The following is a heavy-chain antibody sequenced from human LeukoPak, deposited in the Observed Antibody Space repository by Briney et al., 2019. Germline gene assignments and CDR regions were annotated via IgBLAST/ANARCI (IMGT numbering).Heavy chain of an antibody. CDR1: GYTLTELS. V-gene: IGHV1-24*01. CDR2: FDPEDGET. D-gene: IGHD2-2*01. J-gene: IGHJ6*02. Sequence: ASVKVSCKVSGYTLTELSMHWVRQAPGKGLEWMGGFDPEDGETIYAQKFQGRVTMTEDTSTDTAYMELSSLRSEDTAVYYCATPAASYYGMDVWGQGATVAVSS. CDR3: ATPAASYYGMDV.